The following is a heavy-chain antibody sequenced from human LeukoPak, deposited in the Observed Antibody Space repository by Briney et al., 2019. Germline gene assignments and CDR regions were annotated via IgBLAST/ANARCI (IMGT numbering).Heavy chain of an antibody. CDR1: GYTFTSYG. CDR2: ISAYNGNT. CDR3: ARAEYCSSTSCYSYMDV. D-gene: IGHD2-2*01. J-gene: IGHJ6*03. Sequence: ASVKVSCKASGYTFTSYGISWVRQAPGQGLEWVGWISAYNGNTNYAQKLQGRVTMTTDTSTSTAYMELRSLRSDDTAVYYCARAEYCSSTSCYSYMDVWGKGTTVTVSS. V-gene: IGHV1-18*01.